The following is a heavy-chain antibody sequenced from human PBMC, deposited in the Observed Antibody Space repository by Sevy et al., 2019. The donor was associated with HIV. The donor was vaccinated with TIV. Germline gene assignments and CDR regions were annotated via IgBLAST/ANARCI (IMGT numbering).Heavy chain of an antibody. CDR1: GFDISSNY. Sequence: GGSLRLSCVVSGFDISSNYMSWVRQAPGKGLEWVSHIYAGGTAYYADSVKGGLTFSRDDSKNTVSLQMRSLRVEDSAVYYCAREYCSRGSGFFDYWGQGIQVTVSS. J-gene: IGHJ4*02. CDR2: IYAGGTA. D-gene: IGHD2-15*01. V-gene: IGHV3-53*01. CDR3: AREYCSRGSGFFDY.